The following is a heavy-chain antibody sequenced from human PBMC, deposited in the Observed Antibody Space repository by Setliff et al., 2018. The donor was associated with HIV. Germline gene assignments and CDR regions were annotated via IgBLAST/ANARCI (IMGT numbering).Heavy chain of an antibody. CDR1: GGSFSGYY. CDR3: ARNQNTMVRGVAYFQH. Sequence: SETLSLTCAVYGGSFSGYYWSWIRQPPGKGLEWIGYTYYSGNTNYNPSLKSRVTISVDTSKKQFSLKLSSVIAADTAVYYCARNQNTMVRGVAYFQHWGQGTLVTVSS. D-gene: IGHD3-10*01. V-gene: IGHV4-59*08. J-gene: IGHJ1*01. CDR2: TYYSGNT.